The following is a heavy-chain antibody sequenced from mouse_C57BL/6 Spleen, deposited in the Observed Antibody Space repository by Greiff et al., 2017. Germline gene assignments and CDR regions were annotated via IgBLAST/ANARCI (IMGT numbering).Heavy chain of an antibody. CDR3: ARHANYYGSSRYWYFDV. J-gene: IGHJ1*03. D-gene: IGHD1-1*01. V-gene: IGHV1-62-2*01. CDR1: GYTFTEYT. CDR2: FYPGSGSI. Sequence: VHLVESGAELVKPGASVKLSCKASGYTFTEYTIHWVKQRSGQGLEWIGWFYPGSGSIKYNEKFKDKATLTADKSSSTVYMELSRLTSEDSAVYFCARHANYYGSSRYWYFDVWGTGTTVTVSS.